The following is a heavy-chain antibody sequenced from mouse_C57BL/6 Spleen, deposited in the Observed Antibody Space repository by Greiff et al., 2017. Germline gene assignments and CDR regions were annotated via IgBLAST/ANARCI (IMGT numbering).Heavy chain of an antibody. J-gene: IGHJ4*01. CDR2: IDPSDSET. D-gene: IGHD1-1*01. Sequence: QVQLQQPGAELVRPGSSVKLSCKASGYTFTSYWMHWVKQRPIQGLEWIGNIDPSDSETHYNQKFKDKATLTVDKSSSTAYMQLSSLTSEDSAVYYCASARYYGSTYYAMDDWGKGTSVTVSS. CDR1: GYTFTSYW. V-gene: IGHV1-52*01. CDR3: ASARYYGSTYYAMDD.